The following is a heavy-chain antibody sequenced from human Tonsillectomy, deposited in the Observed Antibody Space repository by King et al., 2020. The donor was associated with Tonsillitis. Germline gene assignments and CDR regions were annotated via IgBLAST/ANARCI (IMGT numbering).Heavy chain of an antibody. CDR2: IYYSGST. D-gene: IGHD3-22*01. CDR3: ARTLKYDSSGYYYFDY. V-gene: IGHV4-59*01. CDR1: GGSISSYY. Sequence: VQLQESGPGLVKPSETLSLTCTVSGGSISSYYWSWIRQPPGKGLEWIGYIYYSGSTNYNPSLKSRVTISVDTSKNQFSLKLSSVTAADTAVYYCARTLKYDSSGYYYFDYWGQGTLVTVSS. J-gene: IGHJ4*02.